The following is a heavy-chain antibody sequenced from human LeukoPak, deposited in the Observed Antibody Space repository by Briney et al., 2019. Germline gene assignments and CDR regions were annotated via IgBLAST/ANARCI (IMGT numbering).Heavy chain of an antibody. J-gene: IGHJ4*02. V-gene: IGHV3-23*01. Sequence: GGSLRLSCAASGFTFSSYAMSWVRQAPGKGLEWVSSISGSDGTTYYADSVKGRFTISRDNSKNTLYLQMNSLRAEDTAVYYCAKAISSIAARCYDYWGQGTLVTVSS. CDR3: AKAISSIAARCYDY. CDR1: GFTFSSYA. D-gene: IGHD6-6*01. CDR2: ISGSDGTT.